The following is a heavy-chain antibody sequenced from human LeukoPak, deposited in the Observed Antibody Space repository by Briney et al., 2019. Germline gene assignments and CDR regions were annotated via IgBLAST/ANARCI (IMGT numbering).Heavy chain of an antibody. CDR3: ARGRPPHEWEHQAGAFDI. CDR2: IYYSGST. V-gene: IGHV4-59*01. Sequence: SETLSLTCTVSGGSISSYYWSWIRQPPGKGLEWIGYIYYSGSTNYNPSLKSRVTVSVDTSKNQFSLKLSSVTAADTAVYYCARGRPPHEWEHQAGAFDIWGQGTMVTVSS. J-gene: IGHJ3*02. CDR1: GGSISSYY. D-gene: IGHD1-26*01.